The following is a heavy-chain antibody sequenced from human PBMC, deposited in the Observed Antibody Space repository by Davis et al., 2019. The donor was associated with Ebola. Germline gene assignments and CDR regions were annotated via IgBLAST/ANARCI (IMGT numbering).Heavy chain of an antibody. CDR3: AKFYRDFGDGMDV. Sequence: GESLKISCAASGFTVSSSYMTWVRQAPGKGLEWVSVTYSDGRTSYADSVKGRFTISRDSSKNTLFLQMSSLRAEDTAVYYCAKFYRDFGDGMDVWGQGTTVTVSS. V-gene: IGHV3-53*01. D-gene: IGHD3-16*01. CDR2: TYSDGRT. CDR1: GFTVSSSY. J-gene: IGHJ6*02.